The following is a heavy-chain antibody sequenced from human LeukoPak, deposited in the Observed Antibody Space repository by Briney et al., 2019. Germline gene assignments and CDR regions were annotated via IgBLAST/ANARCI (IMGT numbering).Heavy chain of an antibody. V-gene: IGHV3-30*04. J-gene: IGHJ4*02. Sequence: GGSLRLSCAASGFTFSSYAMHWVRQAPGKGLEWVAVISYDGSNKYYADSVKGRFTISRDNSKNTLYLQMNSLRAEDTAVYYCARAGTVGGYGPFGYWGQGTLVTVSS. CDR3: ARAGTVGGYGPFGY. D-gene: IGHD5-12*01. CDR1: GFTFSSYA. CDR2: ISYDGSNK.